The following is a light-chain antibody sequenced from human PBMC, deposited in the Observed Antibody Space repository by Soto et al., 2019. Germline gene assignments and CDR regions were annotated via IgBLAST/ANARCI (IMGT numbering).Light chain of an antibody. CDR2: DAS. CDR3: QQRSNCPRMYT. V-gene: IGKV3-11*01. Sequence: EIVLTQSPATLSLSPGERATLSCRASQSVSSYLAWYQQKPGQAPRLLIYDASNRATGIPARFSGSGSGTDFTLTISSLELEDFAVYYCQQRSNCPRMYTFGQGTKLEIK. CDR1: QSVSSY. J-gene: IGKJ2*01.